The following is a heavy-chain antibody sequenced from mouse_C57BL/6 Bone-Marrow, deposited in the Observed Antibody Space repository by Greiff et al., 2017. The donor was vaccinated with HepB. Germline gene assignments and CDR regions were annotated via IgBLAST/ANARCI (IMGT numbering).Heavy chain of an antibody. CDR2: ISDGGSYT. D-gene: IGHD2-5*01. V-gene: IGHV5-4*03. CDR1: GFTFSSYA. CDR3: ARGAYYSNSYAMDY. J-gene: IGHJ4*01. Sequence: EVKLMESGGGLVKPGGSLKLSCAASGFTFSSYAMSWVRQTPEKRLEWVATISDGGSYTYYPDNVKGRFTISRDNAKNNLYLQMSHLKSEDTAMYYCARGAYYSNSYAMDYWGQGTSVTVSS.